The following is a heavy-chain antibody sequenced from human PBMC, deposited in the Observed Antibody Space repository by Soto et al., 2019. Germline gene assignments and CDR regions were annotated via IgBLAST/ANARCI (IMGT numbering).Heavy chain of an antibody. CDR3: AKHIGRGRRPPTPFDY. Sequence: ETLSLTCTVSGGSINSFYWSWIRQPPGKGLGWIGYIYNSGSTNYNPSLKSRVTMSVDTSKNKFSLKLSSVTAADTAVYYCAKHIGRGRRPPTPFDYWGQGTPVTVSS. D-gene: IGHD6-25*01. V-gene: IGHV4-59*08. CDR1: GGSINSFY. J-gene: IGHJ4*02. CDR2: IYNSGST.